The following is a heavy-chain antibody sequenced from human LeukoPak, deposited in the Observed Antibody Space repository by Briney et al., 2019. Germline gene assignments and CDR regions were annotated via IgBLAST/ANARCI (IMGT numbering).Heavy chain of an antibody. CDR2: ISGYNGNT. D-gene: IGHD3-22*01. CDR3: ARCPASDYYDSSGYTYYFDY. J-gene: IGHJ4*02. Sequence: ASVKLSCKASGYTFTSYGISWVRQAPGQGLEWMGWISGYNGNTNYAQKLQSRVTMTTDTSTTTAYMELRSLRSDDTAVYYCARCPASDYYDSSGYTYYFDYWGQGTLVIVSS. V-gene: IGHV1-18*01. CDR1: GYTFTSYG.